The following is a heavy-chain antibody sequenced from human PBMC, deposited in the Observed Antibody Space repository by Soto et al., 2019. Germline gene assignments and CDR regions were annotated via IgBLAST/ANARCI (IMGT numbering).Heavy chain of an antibody. V-gene: IGHV1-18*01. D-gene: IGHD5-18*01. Sequence: QGQLVQSGAEVKKPGASVKVSCKASGYTFTSYGISWVRQAPGQGLEWMGWISAYNGNTNYAQKLQGRVTMTTDTSTSTAYMELRSLRSDDTAVYYCARARDVDTAMVYPPDYWGQGTLVTVSS. J-gene: IGHJ4*02. CDR1: GYTFTSYG. CDR3: ARARDVDTAMVYPPDY. CDR2: ISAYNGNT.